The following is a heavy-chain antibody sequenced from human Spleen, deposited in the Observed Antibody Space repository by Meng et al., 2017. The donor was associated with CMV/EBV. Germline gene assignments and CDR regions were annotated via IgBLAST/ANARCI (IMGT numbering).Heavy chain of an antibody. CDR2: ISSGNKYI. CDR1: GFTFSSYS. V-gene: IGHV3-21*01. J-gene: IGHJ4*02. D-gene: IGHD3-3*01. CDR3: ARDRESAIDS. Sequence: LSCAASGFTFSSYSMNWVRQAPGKGLEWVSSISSGNKYIYYADSLKGRFTISRDTAKNSLYLHMNSLRAEDTAVYYCARDRESAIDSWGPGTLVTVSS.